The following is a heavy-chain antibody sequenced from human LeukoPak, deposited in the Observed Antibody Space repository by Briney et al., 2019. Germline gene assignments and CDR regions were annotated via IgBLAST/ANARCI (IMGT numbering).Heavy chain of an antibody. Sequence: SETLSLTCTVAGGSISSYYWSWIRQPPGKGLEWIGSIYHSGSTYYNPSLKSRVTISVDTSKNQFSLKLSSVTAADTAVYYCASDLWFGESWGQGTLVTVSS. CDR3: ASDLWFGES. V-gene: IGHV4-59*12. CDR2: IYHSGST. D-gene: IGHD3-10*01. CDR1: GGSISSYY. J-gene: IGHJ4*02.